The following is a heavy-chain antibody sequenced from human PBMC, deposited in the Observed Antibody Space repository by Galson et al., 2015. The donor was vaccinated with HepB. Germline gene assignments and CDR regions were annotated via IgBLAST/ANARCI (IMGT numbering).Heavy chain of an antibody. D-gene: IGHD6-19*01. CDR3: AKGRLWLVQATVTPYDS. CDR1: GFIFSTYA. J-gene: IGHJ4*02. V-gene: IGHV3-23*01. CDR2: ISGSGANT. Sequence: SLRLSCAASGFIFSTYAMSWVRPTPGKGLEWVSAISGSGANTYYADSVTGRFTISRDNSKNTLYLQLNRLRAEDTAVYYCAKGRLWLVQATVTPYDSRGQPTQVTVSS.